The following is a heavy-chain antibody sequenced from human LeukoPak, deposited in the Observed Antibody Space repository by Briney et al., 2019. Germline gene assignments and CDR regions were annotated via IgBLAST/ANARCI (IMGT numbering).Heavy chain of an antibody. J-gene: IGHJ3*02. CDR3: ARPRSSITHGAFDI. D-gene: IGHD1-14*01. CDR1: GGSISSSSYY. Sequence: PSETLSLTCTVSGGSISSSSYYWGWIRQPPGKGLEWIGSIYYSGSTYYNPSLKSRVTISVDTSKNQFSLKLSSVTAADTAVYYCARPRSSITHGAFDIWGQGTMVTVSS. V-gene: IGHV4-39*07. CDR2: IYYSGST.